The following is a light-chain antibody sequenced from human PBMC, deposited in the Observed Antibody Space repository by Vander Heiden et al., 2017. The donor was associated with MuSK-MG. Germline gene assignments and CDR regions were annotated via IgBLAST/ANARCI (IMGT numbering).Light chain of an antibody. V-gene: IGKV1-33*01. CDR2: DAS. CDR1: QDISNY. CDR3: QRDDKLPLT. J-gene: IGKJ4*01. Sequence: DIQMTQSPSSLSASVGDRVTITCQASQDISNYLNWYQQKPGKAPKLLIYDASKLDTGVPSRFSGSASGTDFTFTISSLHPEDIATYYCQRDDKLPLTFGGGTRLEIK.